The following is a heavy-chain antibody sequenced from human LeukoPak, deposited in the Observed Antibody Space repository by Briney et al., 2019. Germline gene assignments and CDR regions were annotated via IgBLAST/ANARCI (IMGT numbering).Heavy chain of an antibody. CDR1: GGSFSGYY. D-gene: IGHD4-17*01. V-gene: IGHV4-34*01. J-gene: IGHJ6*02. Sequence: LETLSLTCAVYGGSFSGYYWSWIRQPPGKGLEWIGEINHSGSTNYNPSLKSRVTISVDTSKNQFSLKLSAVTAADTAVYYCAGLIGDSPLYYYYYGMDVWGQGTTVTVSS. CDR3: AGLIGDSPLYYYYYGMDV. CDR2: INHSGST.